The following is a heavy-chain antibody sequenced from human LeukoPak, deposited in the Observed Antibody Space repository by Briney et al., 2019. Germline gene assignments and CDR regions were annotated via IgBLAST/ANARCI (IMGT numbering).Heavy chain of an antibody. J-gene: IGHJ4*02. CDR1: GFTFSSYS. CDR2: IYSGGST. Sequence: GGSLRLSCAASGFTFSSYSMNWVRQAPGKGLEWVSVIYSGGSTYYADSVKGRFTISRDNSKNTLYLQMNSLRAEDTAVYYCAREIQYYFDYWGQGTLVTVSS. CDR3: AREIQYYFDY. V-gene: IGHV3-66*01.